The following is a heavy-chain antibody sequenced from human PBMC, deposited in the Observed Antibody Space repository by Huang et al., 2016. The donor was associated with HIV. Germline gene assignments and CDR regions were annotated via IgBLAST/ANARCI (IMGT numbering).Heavy chain of an antibody. CDR1: GLTFSSYG. Sequence: QVQLVESGGGVVQPGRSLRLSCEASGLTFSSYGMHWVRQAPGKGLEWVAVISDDGSNKYYADSVKGRVTISRDISKNTLYLQMNRLRAEDTAVYYCAKERYSYGYYFDYWGQGTLVTVSS. CDR3: AKERYSYGYYFDY. CDR2: ISDDGSNK. V-gene: IGHV3-30*18. J-gene: IGHJ4*02. D-gene: IGHD5-18*01.